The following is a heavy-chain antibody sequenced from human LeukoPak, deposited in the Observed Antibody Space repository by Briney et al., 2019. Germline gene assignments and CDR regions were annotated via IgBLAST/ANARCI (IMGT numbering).Heavy chain of an antibody. CDR2: ISGSGGST. V-gene: IGHV3-23*01. J-gene: IGHJ6*02. CDR3: VRPIVSTSRYYYYGMDV. CDR1: GFTFSSYA. D-gene: IGHD2-2*01. Sequence: GGSLRLSCAASGFTFSSYAMSWVRQAPGKGLEWVSAISGSGGSTYYADSVKGRFTISRDNSKNTLYPQMNSLRAEDTAVYYCVRPIVSTSRYYYYGMDVWGQGTTVTASS.